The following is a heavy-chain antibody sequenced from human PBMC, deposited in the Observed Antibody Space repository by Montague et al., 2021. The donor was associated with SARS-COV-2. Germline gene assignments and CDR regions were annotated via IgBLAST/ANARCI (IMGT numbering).Heavy chain of an antibody. CDR1: GFTFSSYA. Sequence: SLRLSCAASGFTFSSYAMHWVRQAPGKGLEWVAVISYDGSNKYYADSVKGRFTISRDSSKNTLYLQMNSLRAEDTAVYYCARDLVGWGSPFDYWGQGTLVTVSS. J-gene: IGHJ4*02. D-gene: IGHD7-27*01. V-gene: IGHV3-30-3*01. CDR2: ISYDGSNK. CDR3: ARDLVGWGSPFDY.